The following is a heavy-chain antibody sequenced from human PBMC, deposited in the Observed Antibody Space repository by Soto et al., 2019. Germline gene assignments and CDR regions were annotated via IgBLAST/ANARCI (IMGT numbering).Heavy chain of an antibody. V-gene: IGHV4-34*01. CDR3: ARHHKRGVVVTARNWFDP. CDR1: GGSFSGYY. J-gene: IGHJ5*02. CDR2: INHSGST. D-gene: IGHD2-21*02. Sequence: SETLSLTCAVYGGSFSGYYWNWIHQPPGKGLEWIGEINHSGSTNYNPSLKSRVTISLDTSKNQFSLKLSSVTAADTAVYYCARHHKRGVVVTARNWFDPWGQGTLVTVSS.